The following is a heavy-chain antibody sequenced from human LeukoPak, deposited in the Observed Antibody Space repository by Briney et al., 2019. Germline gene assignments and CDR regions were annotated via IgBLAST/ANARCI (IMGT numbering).Heavy chain of an antibody. Sequence: PSETLSLTCTVSGGSISSYYWSWIRQPPGKGLEWIGYIYSRGSTNYNPSLKSRVTISVDTSNNQFSLKLSSVTAADTAVYYCARGHSYGYGWFDPWGQGTLVTVS. V-gene: IGHV4-59*01. CDR1: GGSISSYY. J-gene: IGHJ5*02. D-gene: IGHD5-18*01. CDR3: ARGHSYGYGWFDP. CDR2: IYSRGST.